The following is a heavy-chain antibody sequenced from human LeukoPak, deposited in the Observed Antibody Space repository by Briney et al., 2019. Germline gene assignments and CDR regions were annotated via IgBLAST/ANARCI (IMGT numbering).Heavy chain of an antibody. J-gene: IGHJ4*02. V-gene: IGHV1-2*02. CDR3: ARRSGRRYCSSTSCYIFDY. Sequence: GASVKVSCKASGYTFTGYYMHWVRQAPGQGLEWMGWINPNSGGTNYAQKSQGRVTMTRDTSISTAYMELSRLRSDDTAVYYCARRSGRRYCSSTSCYIFDYWGQGTLVTVSS. CDR1: GYTFTGYY. CDR2: INPNSGGT. D-gene: IGHD2-2*02.